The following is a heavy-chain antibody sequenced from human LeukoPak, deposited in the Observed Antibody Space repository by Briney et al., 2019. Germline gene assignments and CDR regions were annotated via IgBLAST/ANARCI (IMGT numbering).Heavy chain of an antibody. V-gene: IGHV4-34*01. J-gene: IGHJ5*02. D-gene: IGHD2-15*01. CDR3: ARDRGVVGQFDP. CDR1: GGSFSGYY. CDR2: INHSGST. Sequence: PSETLSLTCAVYGGSFSGYYWSWIRQPPGKGLEWIGEINHSGSTNYNPSLKSRVTISVDTSKNQSSLKLSSVTAADTAVYYCARDRGVVGQFDPWGQGTLVTVSS.